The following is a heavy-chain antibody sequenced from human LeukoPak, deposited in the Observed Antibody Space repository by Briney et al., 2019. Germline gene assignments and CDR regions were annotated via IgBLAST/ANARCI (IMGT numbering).Heavy chain of an antibody. CDR1: GFTSSSYA. V-gene: IGHV3-23*01. J-gene: IGHJ6*02. CDR3: AKGGQQLVHYYGMEV. Sequence: GGSLRLSCAASGFTSSSYAMSWVRQAPGKGLEWVSAISGSGGSTYYADSVKGRFTISRDNSKNTLYLQMNSLRAEDTAVYYCAKGGQQLVHYYGMEVWGQGTTVTVSS. D-gene: IGHD6-6*01. CDR2: ISGSGGST.